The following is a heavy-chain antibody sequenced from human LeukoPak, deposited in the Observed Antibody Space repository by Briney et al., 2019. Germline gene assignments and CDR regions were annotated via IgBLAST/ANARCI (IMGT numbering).Heavy chain of an antibody. CDR3: ARTYCSSTSCYKFDP. CDR2: IYPGDSDT. CDR1: GYSFTSYW. D-gene: IGHD2-2*02. J-gene: IGHJ5*02. V-gene: IGHV5-51*01. Sequence: GESLKISCKGSGYSFTSYWIGWVRQMPGKGLEWMGIIYPGDSDTRYSPSFQGQVTISADKSISTAYLQWSSLKASDTAMYYCARTYCSSTSCYKFDPWGQGTLVTVSS.